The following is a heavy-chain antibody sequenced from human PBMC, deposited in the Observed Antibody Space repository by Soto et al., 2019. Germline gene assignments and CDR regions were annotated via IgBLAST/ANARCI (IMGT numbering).Heavy chain of an antibody. V-gene: IGHV3-23*01. CDR2: ISGSADST. Sequence: EVQLLESGGGFIHPGGSLRLSCAASGFSFSSFAMNWVRQAPGKGLEWVSIISGSADSTFYADSVKGRFTISRDKSKSTLYLNSTSLRAEDTAVYYCTKTRGAMIYAISVYGMDVWGQGTTVTVSS. CDR1: GFSFSSFA. CDR3: TKTRGAMIYAISVYGMDV. J-gene: IGHJ6*02. D-gene: IGHD2-8*01.